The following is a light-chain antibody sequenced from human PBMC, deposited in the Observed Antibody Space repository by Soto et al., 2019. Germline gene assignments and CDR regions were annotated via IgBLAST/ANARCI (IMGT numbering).Light chain of an antibody. CDR1: QIIDTF. CDR2: SAS. CDR3: QQSYSTPS. Sequence: DLQMTQSPSSLSASVGDRVTITCRAGQIIDTFLNWYQQIPGKAPRLLIYSASSLQSGVPSRFTGSGSGTDFTLTITSLRPEDAATYYCQQSYSTPSFGGGTKVEIK. J-gene: IGKJ4*01. V-gene: IGKV1-39*01.